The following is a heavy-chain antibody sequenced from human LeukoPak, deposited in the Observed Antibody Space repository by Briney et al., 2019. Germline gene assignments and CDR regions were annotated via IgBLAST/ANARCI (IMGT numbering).Heavy chain of an antibody. Sequence: GGSLRLSCAASGFTFSSYWMSWVRQAPGKGLEWVANIKQDGSEKYYVDSVKGRFTISRDNAKNSLYLQMNSLRAEDTAVYYCAREVVGITMIFDYWGQGTLVTVSS. V-gene: IGHV3-7*01. D-gene: IGHD3-22*01. CDR3: AREVVGITMIFDY. CDR2: IKQDGSEK. CDR1: GFTFSSYW. J-gene: IGHJ4*02.